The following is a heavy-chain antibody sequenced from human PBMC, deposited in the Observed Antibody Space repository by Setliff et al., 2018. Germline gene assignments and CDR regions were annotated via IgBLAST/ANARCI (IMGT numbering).Heavy chain of an antibody. V-gene: IGHV3-7*01. CDR3: AREDEADYYYYYGMDV. D-gene: IGHD6-13*01. CDR2: IKQDGSEK. Sequence: HPGGSLRLSCTASGFTFDDGAVSWVRQAPGKGLEWVANIKQDGSEKYYVDSVKGRFTISRDNAKNSLYLQMNSLRAEDTAVYYCAREDEADYYYYYGMDVWGQGTTVTVSS. J-gene: IGHJ6*02. CDR1: GFTFDDGA.